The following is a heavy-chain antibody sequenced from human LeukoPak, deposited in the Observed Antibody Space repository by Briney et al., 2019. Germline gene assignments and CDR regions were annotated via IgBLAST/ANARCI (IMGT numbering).Heavy chain of an antibody. CDR2: IWYDGSNE. Sequence: GGSLRLSCAASGFSFSNSGMHWVRQAPGKGLEWVAVIWYDGSNEYYADAVKGRFTISRDNSKNTVHLQMNSLRVEDTSVYFCAREISIFVNAFVLWGQGTLVTVTS. D-gene: IGHD3-3*01. V-gene: IGHV3-33*01. CDR1: GFSFSNSG. CDR3: AREISIFVNAFVL. J-gene: IGHJ3*01.